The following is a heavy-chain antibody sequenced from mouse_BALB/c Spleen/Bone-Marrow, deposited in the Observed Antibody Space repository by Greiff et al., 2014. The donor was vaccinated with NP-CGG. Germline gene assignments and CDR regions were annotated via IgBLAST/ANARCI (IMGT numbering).Heavy chain of an antibody. CDR1: GFNIKDTY. CDR3: ANYYYGSHFDY. CDR2: IDPANGNT. D-gene: IGHD1-1*01. J-gene: IGHJ2*01. V-gene: IGHV14-3*02. Sequence: VQLKQSGAALVKPGASVKSSCTASGFNIKDTYMHWVKQRPEQGLEWIGRIDPANGNTKYDPKFQGKATITADTSSNTAYLQPSSLTSEDTAVYYCANYYYGSHFDYWGQGTTLTVSS.